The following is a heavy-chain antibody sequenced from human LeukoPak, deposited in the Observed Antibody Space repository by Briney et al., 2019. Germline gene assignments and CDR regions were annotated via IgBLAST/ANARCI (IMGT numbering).Heavy chain of an antibody. Sequence: SETLSLTCTVSADSITSYFWSWIRQPPGKGLEWIGYIYYSGSTIYNPPLKSRGTISVDTSKNQFSLNLSSVTAADTAVYYCARRVAGHWCFDLWGRGTLVTVSS. J-gene: IGHJ2*01. CDR2: IYYSGST. V-gene: IGHV4-59*01. CDR1: ADSITSYF. CDR3: ARRVAGHWCFDL. D-gene: IGHD6-19*01.